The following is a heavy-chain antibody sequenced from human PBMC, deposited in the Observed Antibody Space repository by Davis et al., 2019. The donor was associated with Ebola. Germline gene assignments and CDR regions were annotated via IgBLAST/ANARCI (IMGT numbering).Heavy chain of an antibody. CDR3: ARGRTDNWNDEEAFDI. V-gene: IGHV1-69*13. J-gene: IGHJ3*02. Sequence: SVKVSCKASGGTFSSYAISWVRQAPGQGLEWMGGIIPIFGTANYAQKFQGRVTITADESTSTAYMELSRLRSDDTAVYYCARGRTDNWNDEEAFDIWGQGTMVTVSS. CDR2: IIPIFGTA. D-gene: IGHD1-1*01. CDR1: GGTFSSYA.